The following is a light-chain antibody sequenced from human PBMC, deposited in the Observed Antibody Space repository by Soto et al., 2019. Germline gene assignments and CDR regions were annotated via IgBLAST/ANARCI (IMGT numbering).Light chain of an antibody. J-gene: IGKJ1*01. CDR1: QSISSW. CDR2: KAS. V-gene: IGKV1-5*03. Sequence: DIQMTQSPSTLSASVGDRVTITCRASQSISSWLAWYQQKPGKAPKLQIYKASSLESGVPSRFSGSGSGTEFTLTISSLQPDDFATYYCQQYNSHTWTFGQGTKV. CDR3: QQYNSHTWT.